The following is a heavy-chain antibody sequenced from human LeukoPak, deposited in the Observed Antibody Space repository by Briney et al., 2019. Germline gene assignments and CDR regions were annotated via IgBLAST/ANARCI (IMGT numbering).Heavy chain of an antibody. J-gene: IGHJ4*02. CDR3: ARGIGGYDSYFDY. Sequence: SETLSFTCTVSGGSISSYYWSWIRQPPGKGLEWIGYIYYSGSTNYNPSLKSRVTISVDTSKNQFSLKLSSVTAADTAVYYCARGIGGYDSYFDYWGQGTLVTVSS. V-gene: IGHV4-59*08. CDR1: GGSISSYY. CDR2: IYYSGST. D-gene: IGHD5-12*01.